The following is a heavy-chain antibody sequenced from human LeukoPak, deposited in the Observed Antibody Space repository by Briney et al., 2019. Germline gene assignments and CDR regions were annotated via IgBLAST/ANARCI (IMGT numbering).Heavy chain of an antibody. D-gene: IGHD1-26*01. CDR1: GDSVSSNSAA. V-gene: IGHV6-1*01. J-gene: IGHJ6*02. Sequence: SQTLSLTCAISGDSVSSNSAAWNWIRQSPSSGLEWLGRTYYRSKWYNDYAVSVKSRITINPDTSKNQFSLQLNSVTPEDTAVYYCARDPLPPYYYYHGMDVWGQGTTVTVSS. CDR2: TYYRSKWYN. CDR3: ARDPLPPYYYYHGMDV.